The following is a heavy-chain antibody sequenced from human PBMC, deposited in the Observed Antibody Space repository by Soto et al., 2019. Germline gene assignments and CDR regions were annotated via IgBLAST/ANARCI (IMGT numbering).Heavy chain of an antibody. CDR3: ARDHCTTSTCYTVWFDP. D-gene: IGHD2-2*02. Sequence: GWSLSLSCASSVFTFINYWMQWGRQVPGKGLVWVSRINGDGSSTNYADSVKGRFTIFRDNAENTVYLQMNSLRAEDTAVYYCARDHCTTSTCYTVWFDPWGQGALVTVSS. V-gene: IGHV3-74*01. J-gene: IGHJ5*02. CDR1: VFTFINYW. CDR2: INGDGSST.